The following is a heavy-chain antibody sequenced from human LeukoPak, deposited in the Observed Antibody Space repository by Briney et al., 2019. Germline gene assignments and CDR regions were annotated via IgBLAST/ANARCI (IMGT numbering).Heavy chain of an antibody. D-gene: IGHD1-26*01. CDR3: AKDLGRXXXNYFXY. J-gene: IGHJ4*01. CDR2: IYNGVNT. V-gene: IGHV3-53*01. CDR1: GXXVSXXX. Sequence: LSCAAXGXXVSXXXXXWVXXXXXXXXXXVSVIYNGVNTNYADSVKGRFTISRDSSKNTLYLQMNSLRAEDTAVYYCAKDLGRXXXNYFXYXG.